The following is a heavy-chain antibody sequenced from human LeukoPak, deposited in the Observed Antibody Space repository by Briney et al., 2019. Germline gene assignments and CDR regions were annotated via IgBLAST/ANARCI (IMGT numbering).Heavy chain of an antibody. D-gene: IGHD3-22*01. CDR3: ARGSDTGMIGVFDY. V-gene: IGHV4-59*01. CDR2: IYHSGSA. J-gene: IGHJ4*02. Sequence: SETLSLTCTVSGDSMSSSFWSWIRQPPGKGLEWIGYIYHSGSASYNPSLKSRVTMSVDTSTLQFSQKMTSITTADTAVYYCARGSDTGMIGVFDYWGQGTLVTVSS. CDR1: GDSMSSSF.